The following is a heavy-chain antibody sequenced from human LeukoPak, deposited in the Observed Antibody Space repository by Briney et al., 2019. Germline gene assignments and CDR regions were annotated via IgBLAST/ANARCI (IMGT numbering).Heavy chain of an antibody. CDR2: MYHSGRP. CDR1: GDSITSHYY. D-gene: IGHD6-19*01. V-gene: IGHV4-38-2*02. Sequence: SETLSLTCGVSGDSITSHYYWAWIRQPPGKGLEWIGSMYHSGRPFYSQSLRSRVTMSADTSKNQVSLKLTFVTAADTAIYFCARERAVAGYNWFDPWGQGTLVTVSS. CDR3: ARERAVAGYNWFDP. J-gene: IGHJ5*02.